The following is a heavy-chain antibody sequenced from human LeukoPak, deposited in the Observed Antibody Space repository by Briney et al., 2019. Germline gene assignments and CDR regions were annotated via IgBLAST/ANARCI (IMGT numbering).Heavy chain of an antibody. Sequence: SETLSLTCAVSGGSISSNNWWGWVRQPPGKGLEWIGEINHSGSTNYNPSPKSRVTISVDTSKNQFSLKLTSVTAADTAVYYCARHYGPWGQGTLVTVSS. CDR2: INHSGST. CDR3: ARHYGP. CDR1: GGSISSNNW. V-gene: IGHV4-4*02. D-gene: IGHD3-16*01. J-gene: IGHJ5*02.